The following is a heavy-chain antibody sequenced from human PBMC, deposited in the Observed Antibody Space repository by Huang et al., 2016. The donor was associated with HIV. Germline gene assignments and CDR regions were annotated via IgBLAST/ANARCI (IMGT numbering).Heavy chain of an antibody. V-gene: IGHV1-69*01. D-gene: IGHD1-1*01. Sequence: QVQLVQSGAEVKKPGSSVRVSCEASGGTFSSYAINWVRQAPGQGLEWMGGIIPSFGTPNYAQKFQGRVTITADESTSTAYMELSSLRSDDTAVYYCARDRKYDNAWYWFDPWGQGTLVTVSS. CDR1: GGTFSSYA. CDR2: IIPSFGTP. J-gene: IGHJ5*02. CDR3: ARDRKYDNAWYWFDP.